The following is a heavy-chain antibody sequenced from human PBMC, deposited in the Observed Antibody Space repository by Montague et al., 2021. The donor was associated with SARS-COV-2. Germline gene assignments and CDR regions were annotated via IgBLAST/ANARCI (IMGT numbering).Heavy chain of an antibody. CDR3: AREAAPQYCAGGSCYQPEDF. J-gene: IGHJ4*02. CDR1: GFTFSSFS. CDR2: IGSSSSYI. D-gene: IGHD2-15*01. Sequence: SLRLSCAASGFTFSSFSMNWVRQAPGKGLEWVAIIGSSSSYIYYADSVEGRFTISRDNAKNSLYLQMNSLRGDDTAIYYCAREAAPQYCAGGSCYQPEDFWGQGTQVTVSS. V-gene: IGHV3-21*01.